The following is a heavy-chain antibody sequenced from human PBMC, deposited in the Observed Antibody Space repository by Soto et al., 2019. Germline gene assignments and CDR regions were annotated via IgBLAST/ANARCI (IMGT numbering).Heavy chain of an antibody. Sequence: PGGSLRLSCAASGFPFRDYAFNWVRQPPGKGLEGVAVLSYDGSEKYYGDSVKGRFTISRDNAKNMLYLQLSALRAEDTAVYYCARGQLVNPGYYYGMDIWGQGTTVTVSS. J-gene: IGHJ6*02. V-gene: IGHV3-33*01. CDR2: LSYDGSEK. CDR3: ARGQLVNPGYYYGMDI. CDR1: GFPFRDYA. D-gene: IGHD3-22*01.